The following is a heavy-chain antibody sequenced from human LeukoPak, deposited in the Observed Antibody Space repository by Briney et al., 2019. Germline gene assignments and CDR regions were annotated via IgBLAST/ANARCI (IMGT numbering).Heavy chain of an antibody. Sequence: PSETLSLTCTVGGGSLSGHYWGWIRQPPGKGLELVGHIYYTGTTFYNPSLNSRVTITLDTSRNQFSLRLTSVIAADTAVYYCARFLWGCSTASCYLTNWGQGALVTVSS. D-gene: IGHD2-21*01. CDR1: GGSLSGHY. CDR3: ARFLWGCSTASCYLTN. CDR2: IYYTGTT. V-gene: IGHV4-59*11. J-gene: IGHJ4*02.